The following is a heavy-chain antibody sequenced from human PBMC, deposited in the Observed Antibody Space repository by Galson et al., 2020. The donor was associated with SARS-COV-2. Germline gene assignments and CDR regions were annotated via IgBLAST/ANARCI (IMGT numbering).Heavy chain of an antibody. J-gene: IGHJ6*02. CDR2: IYPGDSDT. D-gene: IGHD3-22*01. Sequence: GESLKISCKGSGYSFTSYWIGWVRQMPGKGLEWMGIIYPGDSDTRYSPSFQGQVTISADKSISTAYLQWSSLKASDTAMYYCARQAMIVEEDYYYYGMDVWGQGTTVTVSS. CDR1: GYSFTSYW. CDR3: ARQAMIVEEDYYYYGMDV. V-gene: IGHV5-51*01.